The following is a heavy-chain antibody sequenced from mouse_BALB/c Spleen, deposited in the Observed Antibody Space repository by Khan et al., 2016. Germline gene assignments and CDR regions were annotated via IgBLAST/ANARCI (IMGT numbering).Heavy chain of an antibody. Sequence: EVELVESGGGLVQPGGSLKLSCAASGFTFSSYGMSWVRQTPDKRLELVATINSNGGSTYYPDSVKGRFTISRDTANNTTYLQISSLKAEDTARYYCARGGSSYAIDYWGQETSVTVSS. D-gene: IGHD1-1*01. CDR1: GFTFSSYG. CDR3: ARGGSSYAIDY. J-gene: IGHJ4*01. V-gene: IGHV5-6-3*01. CDR2: INSNGGST.